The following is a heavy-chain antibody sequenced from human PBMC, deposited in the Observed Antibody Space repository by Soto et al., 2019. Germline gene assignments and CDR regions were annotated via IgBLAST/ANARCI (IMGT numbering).Heavy chain of an antibody. J-gene: IGHJ4*02. CDR3: VGEVASGY. CDR2: ISRDGSTM. CDR1: GVTLSNFG. D-gene: IGHD2-21*01. V-gene: IGHV3-30*03. Sequence: QVQLVESGGGVVQPGRSLRLSCAASGVTLSNFGMHWVRQVPGKGLEWVAVISRDGSTMLYADSVKGRFTISRDSSRNTLYLLMNSLRAEDTAVYHCVGEVASGYWGQGTLVTVSS.